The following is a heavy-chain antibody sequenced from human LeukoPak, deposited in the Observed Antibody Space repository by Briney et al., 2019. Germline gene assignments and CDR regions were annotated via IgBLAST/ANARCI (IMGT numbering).Heavy chain of an antibody. CDR1: GGSISNYY. CDR2: IYYGGST. CDR3: ARGKVYYDSSGYYLPDAFDI. V-gene: IGHV4-39*07. D-gene: IGHD3-22*01. J-gene: IGHJ3*02. Sequence: SETLSLTCTVSGGSISNYYWGWIRQPPGKGLEWIGSIYYGGSTYYNPSLKSRVTISIDTSKNQFSLNLSSLTAADTAVYYCARGKVYYDSSGYYLPDAFDIWGQGTMVTVSS.